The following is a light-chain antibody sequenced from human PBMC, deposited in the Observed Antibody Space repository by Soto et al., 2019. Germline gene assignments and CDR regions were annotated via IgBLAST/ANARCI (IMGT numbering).Light chain of an antibody. Sequence: VLTQSPVTLSLYTEERATVYCEASQRVSGGFLAWYQQRPGLAPRLILYDTSFRATGIPDRFSGSGSGTDFTLTISRLDPEDFAVYYCQQYGSSPSFGQGTK. CDR1: QRVSGGF. CDR2: DTS. J-gene: IGKJ1*01. V-gene: IGKV3D-20*01. CDR3: QQYGSSPS.